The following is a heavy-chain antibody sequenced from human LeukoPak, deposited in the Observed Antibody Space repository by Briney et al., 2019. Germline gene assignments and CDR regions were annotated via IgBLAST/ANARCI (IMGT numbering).Heavy chain of an antibody. V-gene: IGHV1-69*04. J-gene: IGHJ6*02. CDR1: GGTFSSYA. Sequence: VASVTVSCKASGGTFSSYAISWVRQAPGQGLEWMGRIIPILGIANYAQKFQGRVTITADKSTSTAYMELSSLRSEDTAVYYCARGREDYYYGMDVWGQGTTVTVSS. CDR2: IIPILGIA. CDR3: ARGREDYYYGMDV.